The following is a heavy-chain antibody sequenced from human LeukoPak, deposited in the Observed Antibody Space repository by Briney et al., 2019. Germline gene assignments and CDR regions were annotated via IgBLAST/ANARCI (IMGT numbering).Heavy chain of an antibody. V-gene: IGHV1-2*02. J-gene: IGHJ3*02. Sequence: GASVKVSCKASGYTFTGYYMYWVRQAPGQGLEWMGWSNPNSGGTNYAQKFQGRVTMTRDTSISTAYMELSRLRSDDTAVYYCARDRYRVRPGGALDIWGQGTMVTVSS. CDR1: GYTFTGYY. CDR2: SNPNSGGT. CDR3: ARDRYRVRPGGALDI. D-gene: IGHD3-10*01.